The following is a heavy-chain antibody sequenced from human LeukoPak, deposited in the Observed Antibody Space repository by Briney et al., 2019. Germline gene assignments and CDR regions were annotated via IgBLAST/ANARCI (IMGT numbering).Heavy chain of an antibody. CDR3: ARDGSGEWEPGQYLYFDY. Sequence: GGSLRLSCAASGFTFSSYGMHWVRQAPGKGLEWVAVIWYDGSNKYYADSVKGRFTISRDNSKNTLYLQMNSLRAEDTAVYYCARDGSGEWEPGQYLYFDYWGQGTLVTVSP. J-gene: IGHJ4*02. CDR1: GFTFSSYG. V-gene: IGHV3-33*01. CDR2: IWYDGSNK. D-gene: IGHD1-26*01.